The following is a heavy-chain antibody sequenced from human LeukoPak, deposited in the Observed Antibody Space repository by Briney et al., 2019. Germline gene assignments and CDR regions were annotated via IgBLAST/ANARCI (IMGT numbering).Heavy chain of an antibody. J-gene: IGHJ6*02. Sequence: GGSLRLSCAASGFTFSDYYMSWIRQAPGKGLEWVSYISSSSSYTNYADSVKGRFTISRDNAKNSLYLQMNSLRAEDTAVYYCARDNSGYDYGEAKNCYYGMDVWGQGTTVTVSS. CDR2: ISSSSSYT. V-gene: IGHV3-11*05. D-gene: IGHD5-12*01. CDR1: GFTFSDYY. CDR3: ARDNSGYDYGEAKNCYYGMDV.